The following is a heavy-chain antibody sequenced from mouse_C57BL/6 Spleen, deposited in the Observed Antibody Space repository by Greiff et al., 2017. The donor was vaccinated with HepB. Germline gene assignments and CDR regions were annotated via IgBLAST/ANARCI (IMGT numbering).Heavy chain of an antibody. J-gene: IGHJ4*01. CDR3: ARDYGSSLYYYAMDY. D-gene: IGHD1-1*01. CDR1: GYSFTDYN. CDR2: INPNYGTT. V-gene: IGHV1-39*01. Sequence: EVQLQQSGPELVKPGASVKISCKASGYSFTDYNMNWVKQSNGKSLEWIGVINPNYGTTSYNQKFKGKATLTVDQSSSTAYMKLNSLTSEDYAVYYCARDYGSSLYYYAMDYWGQGTSVTVSS.